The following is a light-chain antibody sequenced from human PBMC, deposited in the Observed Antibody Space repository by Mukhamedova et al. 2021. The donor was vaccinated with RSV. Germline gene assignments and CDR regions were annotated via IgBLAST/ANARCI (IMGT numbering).Light chain of an antibody. CDR2: ASS. V-gene: IGKV1-27*01. CDR3: QKYNSPPWT. J-gene: IGKJ1*01. Sequence: WYQRRVHGTAPKLLIYASSTLQSGAPSRFSGSGSGTDFTLTISSLQPEDVATYYCQKYNSPPWTFGQGTKVEIK.